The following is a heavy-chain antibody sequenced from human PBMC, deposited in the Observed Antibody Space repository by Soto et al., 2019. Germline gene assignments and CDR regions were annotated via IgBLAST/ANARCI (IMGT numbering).Heavy chain of an antibody. CDR1: GGSISSVGYY. CDR3: ARVGYSGHDFGAFDI. D-gene: IGHD5-12*01. Sequence: SETLSLTCTVSGGSISSVGYYWSWIRQHPGKGLEWIGYIYYSGSTYYNPSLKSRVTISVDTSKNQFSLKLTSVTAADTAVYYCARVGYSGHDFGAFDIWGQGTMVTVSS. J-gene: IGHJ3*02. V-gene: IGHV4-31*03. CDR2: IYYSGST.